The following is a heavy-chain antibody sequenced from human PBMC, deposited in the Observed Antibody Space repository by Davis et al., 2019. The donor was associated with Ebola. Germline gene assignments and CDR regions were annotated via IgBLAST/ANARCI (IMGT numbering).Heavy chain of an antibody. CDR2: ISAYNGNT. CDR3: ARDPVVTPFDY. Sequence: ASVKVSCKASGGTFSSYGISWVRQAPGQGLEWMGWISAYNGNTNYAQKLQGRVTMTTDTSTSTAYMELRSLRSDDTAVYYCARDPVVTPFDYWGQGTLVTVSS. CDR1: GGTFSSYG. D-gene: IGHD4-23*01. J-gene: IGHJ4*02. V-gene: IGHV1-18*01.